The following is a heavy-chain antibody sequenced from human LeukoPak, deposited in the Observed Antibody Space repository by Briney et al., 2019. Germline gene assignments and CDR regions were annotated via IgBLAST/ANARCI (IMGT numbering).Heavy chain of an antibody. V-gene: IGHV3-21*01. CDR1: GFTFSSYN. D-gene: IGHD2-15*01. Sequence: PGGSLRLSCAASGFTFSSYNMNWVRQAPGKGLEWVSSISTSSSYIYYADSVKGRFTISRDNAKNSLYLQMNSLRAEDTAVYYCARDGSGNYFDYWGQGTLVTVSS. J-gene: IGHJ4*02. CDR3: ARDGSGNYFDY. CDR2: ISTSSSYI.